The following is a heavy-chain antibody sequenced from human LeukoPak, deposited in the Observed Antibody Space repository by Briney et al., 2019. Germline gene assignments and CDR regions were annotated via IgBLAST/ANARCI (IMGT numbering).Heavy chain of an antibody. Sequence: SQTLSLTCTVSGGSISSGDYYWSWIRQPPGKGLEWIGYIYYSGSTYYNPSLKSRVTISVDTSKNQFSLKLSSVTAADTAVYYCDSIDGMVRGEGYWGQGTLVTVSS. V-gene: IGHV4-30-4*08. J-gene: IGHJ4*02. CDR1: GGSISSGDYY. D-gene: IGHD3-10*01. CDR3: DSIDGMVRGEGY. CDR2: IYYSGST.